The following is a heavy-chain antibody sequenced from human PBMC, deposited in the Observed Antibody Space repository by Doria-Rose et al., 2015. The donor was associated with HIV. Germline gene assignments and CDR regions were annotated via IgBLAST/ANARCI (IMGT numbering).Heavy chain of an antibody. CDR1: GVSLSSPGMG. D-gene: IGHD6-13*01. CDR2: IFSDDER. V-gene: IGHV2-26*01. CDR3: ARIKSSRWYHKYYSDV. Sequence: QITLKESGPVLVKPTETLTLTCTVSGVSLSSPGMGVSWIRQPPGKAREWLANIFSDDERSYKTSLKSRLTISRGTSKSQVVLTMTDMDPVDTATYYCARIKSSRWYHKYYSDVWGQGTLVIVSA. J-gene: IGHJ4*02.